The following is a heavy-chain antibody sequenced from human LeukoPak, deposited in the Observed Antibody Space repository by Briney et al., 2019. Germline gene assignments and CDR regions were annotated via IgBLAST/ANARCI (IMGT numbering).Heavy chain of an antibody. CDR3: ARESYYDSSGFDDAFDI. Sequence: GGSLRLPCAASGFTFSSYAMHWVRQAPGKGLEYVSAISSNGGSTYYANPVKGRFTISRDNSKNTLYLQMASLRAEDMAVYYCARESYYDSSGFDDAFDIWGQGTMVTVSS. V-gene: IGHV3-64*01. J-gene: IGHJ3*02. D-gene: IGHD3-22*01. CDR2: ISSNGGST. CDR1: GFTFSSYA.